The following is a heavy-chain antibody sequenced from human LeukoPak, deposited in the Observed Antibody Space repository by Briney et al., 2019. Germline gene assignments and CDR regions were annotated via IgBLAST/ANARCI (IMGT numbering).Heavy chain of an antibody. V-gene: IGHV3-74*01. CDR3: ARGGRYSNDAFDI. J-gene: IGHJ3*02. CDR2: INSDGSSI. CDR1: GFTFSSYW. Sequence: PGGSLRLSCAASGFTFSSYWMYWVRHVPGKGLVWVSRINSDGSSINYADSVKGRFTISRDNAKNTLYLQMNSLRAEDTAVYYCARGGRYSNDAFDIWGQGTMVTVSS. D-gene: IGHD3-10*01.